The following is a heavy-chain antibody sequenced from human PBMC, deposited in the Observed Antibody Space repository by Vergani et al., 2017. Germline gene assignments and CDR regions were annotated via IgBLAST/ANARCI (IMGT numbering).Heavy chain of an antibody. J-gene: IGHJ4*01. CDR3: TRSECSGTTCYGHYFDL. Sequence: VELLESGGGLAQPGGSLRVSCSASGFRVTTYYMSWVRQAPGKGLEWVSVIKSDGRTSYAESVGGRFTISRDTSRNAVYLQMNILRVEDTGVYYCTRSECSGTTCYGHYFDLWGHGILVTVS. CDR2: IKSDGRT. CDR1: GFRVTTYY. D-gene: IGHD2-15*01. V-gene: IGHV3-66*02.